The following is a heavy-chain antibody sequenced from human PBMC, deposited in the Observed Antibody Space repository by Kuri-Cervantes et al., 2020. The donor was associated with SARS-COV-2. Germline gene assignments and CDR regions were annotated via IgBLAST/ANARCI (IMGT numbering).Heavy chain of an antibody. CDR2: ISYDGSDK. Sequence: GGSLRLSCAASGFTFSNYAIHWVRQAPGKGLEWVALISYDGSDKNYADSVKGRFTISRDNSKNTLYLQMNSLRAEDTAVYYCAREGPGELQGIFVYWGQGTLVTVSS. V-gene: IGHV3-30*01. CDR1: GFTFSNYA. D-gene: IGHD1-26*01. CDR3: AREGPGELQGIFVY. J-gene: IGHJ4*02.